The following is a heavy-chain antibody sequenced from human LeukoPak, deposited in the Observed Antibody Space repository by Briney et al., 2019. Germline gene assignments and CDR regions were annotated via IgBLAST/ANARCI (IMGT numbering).Heavy chain of an antibody. CDR3: ARARIYSGETDV. Sequence: SETLSLTCTVSGGSISRGDYYWSWIRQPPGKGLEWIGYIYYSGNTYYNPSLKSRVTISVDTSKNQFSLKLSSVTAADTAVYYCARARIYSGETDVWGQGTTVTVSS. CDR1: GGSISRGDYY. CDR2: IYYSGNT. J-gene: IGHJ6*02. V-gene: IGHV4-61*08. D-gene: IGHD3-10*01.